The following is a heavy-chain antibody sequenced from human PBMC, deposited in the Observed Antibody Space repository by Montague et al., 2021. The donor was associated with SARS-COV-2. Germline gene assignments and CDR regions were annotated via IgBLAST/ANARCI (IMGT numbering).Heavy chain of an antibody. D-gene: IGHD6-13*01. CDR3: AKDGTCSSSWYDYYYYYYMYV. V-gene: IGHV3-43*01. CDR2: GGST. Sequence: GGSTYYADSVKCRFTISRDNSKNSLYLQMNSLRTEDTALYYCAKDGTCSSSWYDYYYYYYMYVGGRWTT. J-gene: IGHJ6*03.